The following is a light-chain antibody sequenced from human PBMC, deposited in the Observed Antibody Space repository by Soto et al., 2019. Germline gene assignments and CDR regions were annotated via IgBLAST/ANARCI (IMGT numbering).Light chain of an antibody. CDR2: GAS. J-gene: IGKJ1*01. Sequence: EIVLTQSPGTLSLSPGERATLSCRASQSVSSSYLAWYQQKPGQAPRLLIYGASSRATGIPDRFSGSGSGTDFTLTISRLEPEDVAVDYCQQYGSSPKFGQGTK. CDR3: QQYGSSPK. CDR1: QSVSSSY. V-gene: IGKV3-20*01.